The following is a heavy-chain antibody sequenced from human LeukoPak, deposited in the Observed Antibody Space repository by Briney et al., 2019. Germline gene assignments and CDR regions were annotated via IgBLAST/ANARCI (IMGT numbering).Heavy chain of an antibody. V-gene: IGHV4-38-2*02. CDR1: GYSISSGYY. D-gene: IGHD3-3*01. CDR2: IYHSGST. J-gene: IGHJ6*03. Sequence: SETLSLTCTVSGYSISSGYYWGWIRQPPGKGLEWIGSIYHSGSTYYNPSLKSRVTISVDTSKNQFSLKLSSVTAADTAVYYCARDLRSVAKYDFWSGYYSDYYYYYYMDVWGKGTTVTVSS. CDR3: ARDLRSVAKYDFWSGYYSDYYYYYYMDV.